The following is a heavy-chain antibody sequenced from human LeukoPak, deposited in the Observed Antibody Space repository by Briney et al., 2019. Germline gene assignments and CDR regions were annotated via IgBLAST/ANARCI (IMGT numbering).Heavy chain of an antibody. CDR2: FDPEDGET. D-gene: IGHD2-21*02. CDR3: ATESRAYCGGDCYLGY. J-gene: IGHJ4*02. V-gene: IGHV1-24*01. Sequence: ASVKVSCKVSGYTLTELSMHWVRQAPGKGLEWMGGFDPEDGETIYAQKFQGRVTMTEDTSTDTAYMELSSLRSEDTAVYYCATESRAYCGGDCYLGYWGQGTLATVSS. CDR1: GYTLTELS.